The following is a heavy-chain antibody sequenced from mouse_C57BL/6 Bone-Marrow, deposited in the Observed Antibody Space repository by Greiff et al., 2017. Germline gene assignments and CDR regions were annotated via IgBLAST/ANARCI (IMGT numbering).Heavy chain of an antibody. D-gene: IGHD2-5*01. Sequence: VQLHQPGAELVKPGASVKMSCKASGYTFTSYWITWVKQRPGQGLEWIGDIYPGSGSTNYNEKFKSKATLTVDTSSSTAYMQLSSLTSEDSAVYYCARPYDSNYWYFDVWGTGTTVTVTA. CDR1: GYTFTSYW. CDR2: IYPGSGST. CDR3: ARPYDSNYWYFDV. V-gene: IGHV1-55*01. J-gene: IGHJ1*03.